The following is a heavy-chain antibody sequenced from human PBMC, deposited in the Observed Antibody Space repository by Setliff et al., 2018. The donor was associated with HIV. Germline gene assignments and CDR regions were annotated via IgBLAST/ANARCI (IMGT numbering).Heavy chain of an antibody. J-gene: IGHJ5*02. Sequence: ASVKVSCKASGGTFSSCAISWVRQAPGQGLEWMGRIIPIFGTANYAQKFQGRVTITADKSTSTAYMELSSLRSEDTAVYYCAREAGGGDYINYGGFDLWGQGTLVTVSS. CDR1: GGTFSSCA. V-gene: IGHV1-69*06. CDR2: IIPIFGTA. CDR3: AREAGGGDYINYGGFDL. D-gene: IGHD4-4*01.